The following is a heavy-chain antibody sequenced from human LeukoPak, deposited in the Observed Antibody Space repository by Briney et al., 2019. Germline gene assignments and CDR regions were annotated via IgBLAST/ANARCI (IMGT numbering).Heavy chain of an antibody. V-gene: IGHV4-59*01. CDR2: IYYSGST. D-gene: IGHD6-19*01. CDR3: ARAGEAVAGTGWFDP. Sequence: SETLSLTCTVSGGSISSYYWSWIRQPPGKGLEWIGYIYYSGSTNYNPSLKSRVTISLDTSKNQFSLKLSSVTAADTAVYYCARAGEAVAGTGWFDPWGQGTLVTVSS. CDR1: GGSISSYY. J-gene: IGHJ5*02.